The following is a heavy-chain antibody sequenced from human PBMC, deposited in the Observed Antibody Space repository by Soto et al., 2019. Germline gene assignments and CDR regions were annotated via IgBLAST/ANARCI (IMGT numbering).Heavy chain of an antibody. CDR2: IKPYNGNR. J-gene: IGHJ5*02. CDR1: GYSFRSYG. Sequence: QVQLVQSGGELRKPGASVKVSCEASGYSFRSYGINWVRQAPGQGLEWMGWIKPYNGNRNYAQKFEDRITMTTDTSTNTVYMELRSLRSDDTDVYYCARDRLRGYDSSGFYSWGQGTLVIVSS. D-gene: IGHD3-22*01. CDR3: ARDRLRGYDSSGFYS. V-gene: IGHV1-18*01.